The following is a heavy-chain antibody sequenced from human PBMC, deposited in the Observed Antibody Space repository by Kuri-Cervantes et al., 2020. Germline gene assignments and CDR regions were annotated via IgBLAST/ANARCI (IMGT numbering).Heavy chain of an antibody. CDR2: ISNTGST. CDR3: ARSRDYYDSGVVPWFDP. CDR1: GGSITTYY. J-gene: IGHJ5*02. D-gene: IGHD3-22*01. V-gene: IGHV4-59*12. Sequence: SETLSLTCSVSGGSITTYYWSWIRQPPGKGLEWIGYISNTGSTDYNPSLKSRVTISVDTSKNQFSLKLSSVTAADTAVYYCARSRDYYDSGVVPWFDPWGQGTLVIVSS.